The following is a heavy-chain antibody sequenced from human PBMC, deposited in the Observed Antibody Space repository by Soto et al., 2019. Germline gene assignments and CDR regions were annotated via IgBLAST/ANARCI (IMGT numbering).Heavy chain of an antibody. J-gene: IGHJ6*02. CDR2: ISSDSYYI. CDR3: ARNRNPSSKTHGMDV. V-gene: IGHV3-21*01. CDR1: GLSFSTHS. Sequence: EVQLVESGGGLVEPGGSLRLSCAPSGLSFSTHSMNWVRQAPGKGLEWVSSISSDSYYICYADSVKGRFIISRDNAKNSLYLQMNSLRADDTAVYYCARNRNPSSKTHGMDVWGQGTTVTVSS.